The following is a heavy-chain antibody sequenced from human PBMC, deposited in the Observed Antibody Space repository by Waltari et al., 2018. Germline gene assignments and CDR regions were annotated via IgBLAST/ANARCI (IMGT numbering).Heavy chain of an antibody. Sequence: EVQLLESGGGLVQPGGSLRLSCAASGFTFSSYSMNWVRQAPGKGLEWVSSISSSSRYIYYADSVKGRFTISRDNAKNSLYRQMNSLRAEDTAVYYCARDSGGGIVNWFDPWGQGTLVTVSS. CDR2: ISSSSRYI. CDR1: GFTFSSYS. V-gene: IGHV3-21*01. CDR3: ARDSGGGIVNWFDP. D-gene: IGHD1-26*01. J-gene: IGHJ5*02.